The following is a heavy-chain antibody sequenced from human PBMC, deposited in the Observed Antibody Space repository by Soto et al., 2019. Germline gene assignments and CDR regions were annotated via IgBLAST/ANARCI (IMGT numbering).Heavy chain of an antibody. J-gene: IGHJ6*03. V-gene: IGHV3-48*01. CDR1: GFSFSYDG. D-gene: IGHD1-1*01. CDR2: ISTSSSNI. CDR3: AREISTGNYYMDV. Sequence: EVQLVESGGSLVQPGGSLRLSCAASGFSFSYDGMNWVRQAPGKGLEWVSYISTSSSNIYYADSVKGRFTISRDNAKNSLSLQMNSLRAADTAVYYCAREISTGNYYMDVWGKGTTVTVSS.